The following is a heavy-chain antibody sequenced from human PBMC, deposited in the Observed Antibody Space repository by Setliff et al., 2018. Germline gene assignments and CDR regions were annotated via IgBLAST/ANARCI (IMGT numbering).Heavy chain of an antibody. V-gene: IGHV4-61*02. CDR2: IYTSGST. CDR1: GGSISSGSYY. J-gene: IGHJ6*02. CDR3: ARLLAGTGGFFYYGVDV. D-gene: IGHD6-19*01. Sequence: SETLSLTCTVSGGSISSGSYYWSWIRQPAGKGLEWIGRIYTSGSTNYNPSLKSRVTLSVDTSKNQFSLKLSSVTAADTAVYYCARLLAGTGGFFYYGVDVWGQGTTVTVSS.